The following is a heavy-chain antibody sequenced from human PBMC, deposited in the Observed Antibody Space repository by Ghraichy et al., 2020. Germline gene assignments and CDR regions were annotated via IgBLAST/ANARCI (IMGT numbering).Heavy chain of an antibody. V-gene: IGHV3-23*01. Sequence: GESLNISCAASGFILRNYAMNWVRQAPVKGLEWVAGISGNGERIWYADSVKGRFTISRDNSKNTLYLQMNSLRAEDTAVYYCAKYPRDSGSVGGVDIWGQGTMVVVSS. D-gene: IGHD1-26*01. CDR2: ISGNGERI. CDR3: AKYPRDSGSVGGVDI. CDR1: GFILRNYA. J-gene: IGHJ3*02.